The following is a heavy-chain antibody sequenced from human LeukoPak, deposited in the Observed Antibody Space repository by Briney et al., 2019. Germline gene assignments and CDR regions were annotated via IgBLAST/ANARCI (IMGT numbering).Heavy chain of an antibody. Sequence: GSLRLSCAASGFTFSSYSMNWVRQAPGKGLEWVSYISSSSSTIYYADSVKGRFTISRDNAKNSLYLQMNSLRAEDTAVYYCARDHSSGWVYWGQGTLVTVSS. CDR2: ISSSSSTI. V-gene: IGHV3-48*04. J-gene: IGHJ4*02. CDR1: GFTFSSYS. CDR3: ARDHSSGWVY. D-gene: IGHD6-19*01.